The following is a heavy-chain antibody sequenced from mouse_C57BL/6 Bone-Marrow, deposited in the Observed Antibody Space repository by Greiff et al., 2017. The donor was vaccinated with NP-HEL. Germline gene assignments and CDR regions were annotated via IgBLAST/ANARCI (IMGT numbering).Heavy chain of an antibody. J-gene: IGHJ2*01. Sequence: EVKLQESVAELVRPGASVKLSCTASGFNIKNTYMHWVKQRPEQGLEWIGRIDPANGNTKYAPKFQGKATITADTSSNTAYLQLSSLTSEDTAIYYCARSGTTVVRGFDYWGQGTTLTVSS. CDR3: ARSGTTVVRGFDY. CDR1: GFNIKNTY. CDR2: IDPANGNT. D-gene: IGHD1-1*01. V-gene: IGHV14-3*01.